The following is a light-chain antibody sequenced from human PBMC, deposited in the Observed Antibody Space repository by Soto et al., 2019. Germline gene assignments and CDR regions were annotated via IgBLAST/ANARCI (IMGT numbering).Light chain of an antibody. J-gene: IGKJ2*01. CDR3: QQYDSSPMYT. Sequence: EIVLTQSPGTLSLSPGERATLSCRASQSVSSSYLAWYQQKPGQAPRLLIYGASIRATGIPDRFSASGSGTDFTLTISRLEPEDFAVYYCQQYDSSPMYTFGQGTKLGIK. CDR1: QSVSSSY. CDR2: GAS. V-gene: IGKV3-20*01.